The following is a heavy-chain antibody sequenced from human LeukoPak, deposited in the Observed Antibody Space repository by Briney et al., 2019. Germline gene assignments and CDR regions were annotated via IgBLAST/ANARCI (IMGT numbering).Heavy chain of an antibody. V-gene: IGHV3-30*03. CDR1: GFTFSNYG. CDR2: ISYDGSYK. J-gene: IGHJ6*03. D-gene: IGHD1-26*01. CDR3: ARDPYSGNYGNDYYYYMDV. Sequence: PGGSLRLSCAASGFTFSNYGMHWVRQAPGKGLEWVAFISYDGSYKYYTDSVKGRFTISRDNAKNSLYLQMDSLGPEDTAVYYCARDPYSGNYGNDYYYYMDVWGKGTTVTISS.